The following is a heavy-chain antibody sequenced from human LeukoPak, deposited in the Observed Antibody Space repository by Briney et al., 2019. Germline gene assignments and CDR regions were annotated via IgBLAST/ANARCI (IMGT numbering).Heavy chain of an antibody. CDR2: ISRSGSTI. D-gene: IGHD3-10*01. CDR1: GFTFSSYS. J-gene: IGHJ5*02. CDR3: ARVLPATLYASGSQINL. Sequence: PGGSLRLSCAASGFTFSSYSMNWVRQPPGKGLEWVSFISRSGSTIYYADSVKGRFTISRDNAKSSLYLQMNSLRDADTAVYYCARVLPATLYASGSQINLWGQGTLVTVSS. V-gene: IGHV3-48*02.